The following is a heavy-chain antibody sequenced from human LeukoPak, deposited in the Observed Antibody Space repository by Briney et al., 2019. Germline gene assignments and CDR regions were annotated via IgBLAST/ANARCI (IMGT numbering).Heavy chain of an antibody. CDR2: IYYSGST. CDR3: ARDGNYYYYYMDV. CDR1: GGSISSSSYY. Sequence: SETLSLTCTVSGGSISSSSYYWGWIRQPPGKGLEWIGSIYYSGSTYYNPSFKSRVTISVDKSKNQFSLKLSSVTAADTAVYYCARDGNYYYYYMDVWGKGTTVTVSS. V-gene: IGHV4-39*07. J-gene: IGHJ6*03. D-gene: IGHD1-14*01.